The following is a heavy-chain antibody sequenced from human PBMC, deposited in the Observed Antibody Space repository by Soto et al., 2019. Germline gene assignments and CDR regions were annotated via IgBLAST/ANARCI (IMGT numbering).Heavy chain of an antibody. Sequence: PGGSLRLSCAASGFTFSSYSMNWVRQAPGKGLEWVSYISSSSSTIYYADSVKGRFTISRDNAKNSLYLQMNSLRDEDTAVYYYAREPRYYYDSSVYLNWFDPWGQGTLVTVPQ. D-gene: IGHD3-22*01. J-gene: IGHJ5*02. CDR1: GFTFSSYS. CDR3: AREPRYYYDSSVYLNWFDP. CDR2: ISSSSSTI. V-gene: IGHV3-48*02.